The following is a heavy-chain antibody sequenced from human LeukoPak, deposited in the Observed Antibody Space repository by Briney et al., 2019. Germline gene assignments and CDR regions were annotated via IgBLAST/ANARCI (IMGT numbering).Heavy chain of an antibody. V-gene: IGHV4-39*02. J-gene: IGHJ4*02. CDR2: IYYSGST. D-gene: IGHD6-25*01. CDR1: GGSVSSSSYY. Sequence: SETLSLTCTVSGGSVSSSSYYWGWIRQPPGKGLESIGTIYYSGSTYYNPSLKSRVTISVDTSKNQFSLKLSSVTAADTAVYYCAREKRRSFDYWGQGTLVTVSS. CDR3: AREKRRSFDY.